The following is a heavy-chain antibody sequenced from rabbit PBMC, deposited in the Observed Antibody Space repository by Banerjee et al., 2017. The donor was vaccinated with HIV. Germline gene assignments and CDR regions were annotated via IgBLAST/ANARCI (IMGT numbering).Heavy chain of an antibody. CDR2: VDAGSSGSP. CDR1: GFSLSNNYF. CDR3: ARSVSGNYDL. Sequence: QSLEESGGDLVKPGASLTLTCTASGFSLSNNYFMCWVRQAPGKGLEWIACVDAGSSGSPYYATWAKGRFTISKTSSTTVTLQMTSLTAADTATYFCARSVSGNYDLWGPGTLVTVS. J-gene: IGHJ4*01. D-gene: IGHD1-1*01. V-gene: IGHV1S40*01.